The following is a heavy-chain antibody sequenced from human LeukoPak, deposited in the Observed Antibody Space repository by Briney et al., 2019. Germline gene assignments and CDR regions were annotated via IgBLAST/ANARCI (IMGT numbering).Heavy chain of an antibody. CDR3: ARDPFDAFDI. V-gene: IGHV4-30-2*01. Sequence: SETLSLTCAVSGGSISSGGYSWSRIRQPPGKGLEWIGYIYHSGSTYYNPSLKSRVTISVDRSKNQFSLKLSSVTAADTAVYYCARDPFDAFDIWGQGTMVTVSS. J-gene: IGHJ3*02. CDR1: GGSISSGGYS. CDR2: IYHSGST.